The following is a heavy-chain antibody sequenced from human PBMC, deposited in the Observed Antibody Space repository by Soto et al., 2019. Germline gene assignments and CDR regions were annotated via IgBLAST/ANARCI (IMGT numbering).Heavy chain of an antibody. D-gene: IGHD3-10*01. Sequence: GGSLRLSCVASGFTFSSYSMSWVRQAPGKGLEWVSGFRAGGDDGTTYYADSVKGRFTISRDNSKNTLFLQMNSLRAEDTAIYYCAKKVDSGSGSQYFDYFGQGTLVTVSS. J-gene: IGHJ4*02. CDR2: FRAGGDDGTT. CDR3: AKKVDSGSGSQYFDY. V-gene: IGHV3-23*01. CDR1: GFTFSSYS.